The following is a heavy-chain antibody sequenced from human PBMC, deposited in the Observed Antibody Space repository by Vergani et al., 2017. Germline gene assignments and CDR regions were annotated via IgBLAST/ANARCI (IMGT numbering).Heavy chain of an antibody. CDR2: IYYSGST. Sequence: QVQLQESGPGLVKPSQTLSLTCTVSGGSISSGAYYWSWIRQHPGKGLEWIGYIYYSGSTYYNPSLKSRVTISVDTSKNQFSLKLSSVTAADTAVYYCARTRITIFGVVIRGYYFDYWGQGTLVTVSS. CDR3: ARTRITIFGVVIRGYYFDY. V-gene: IGHV4-31*03. J-gene: IGHJ4*02. CDR1: GGSISSGAYY. D-gene: IGHD3-3*01.